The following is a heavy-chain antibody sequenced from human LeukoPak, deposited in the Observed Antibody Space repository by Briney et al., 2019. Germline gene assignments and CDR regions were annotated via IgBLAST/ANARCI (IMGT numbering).Heavy chain of an antibody. Sequence: GGSLRLSCAASGFTVSSNYTSWIRQAPGKGLEWVSYISSSGSTIYYADSVKGRFTISRDNAKNSLYLQMNSLRAEDTAVYYCSETDYSSGWYSGWGQGTLVTVSS. CDR1: GFTVSSNY. CDR2: ISSSGSTI. V-gene: IGHV3-11*04. CDR3: SETDYSSGWYSG. J-gene: IGHJ4*02. D-gene: IGHD6-19*01.